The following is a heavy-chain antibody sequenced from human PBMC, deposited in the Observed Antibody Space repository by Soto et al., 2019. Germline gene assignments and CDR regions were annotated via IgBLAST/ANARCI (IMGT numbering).Heavy chain of an antibody. J-gene: IGHJ4*02. Sequence: EVQLLESGGGLVQPGGSLRLSCAASGFTFDTYAMSWVRQSPGKGLEWVSGFGGSGDRTFYADSVKGRFTISRDKSKNILYLQMKSLRTDDTAVYYCARAGGTTVTGLWHFDSWGQGTLVTVSS. D-gene: IGHD4-17*01. CDR1: GFTFDTYA. CDR3: ARAGGTTVTGLWHFDS. V-gene: IGHV3-23*01. CDR2: FGGSGDRT.